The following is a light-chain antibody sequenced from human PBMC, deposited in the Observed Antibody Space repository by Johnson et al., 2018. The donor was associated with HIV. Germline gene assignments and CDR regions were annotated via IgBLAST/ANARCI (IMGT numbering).Light chain of an antibody. Sequence: QSVLTQPPSVSAAPGQKVTISCSGSSSNIGNNYVSWYQQLPGTAPKLLIYENNKRPSGIPDRFSGSKSATSATLGITGLQTGDEADYYCGTWDNGLSAYVFGTGTKVTV. CDR1: SSNIGNNY. J-gene: IGLJ1*01. CDR3: GTWDNGLSAYV. CDR2: ENN. V-gene: IGLV1-51*02.